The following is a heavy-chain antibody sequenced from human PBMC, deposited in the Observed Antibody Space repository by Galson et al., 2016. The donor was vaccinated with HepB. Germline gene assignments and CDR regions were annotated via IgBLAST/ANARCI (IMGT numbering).Heavy chain of an antibody. CDR3: ARLRIAAAGKAAMDV. D-gene: IGHD6-13*01. CDR2: IYPGDSDT. V-gene: IGHV5-51*01. Sequence: QSGAEVKKPGESLKISCKGSGYRFTSYWIGWVRQMPGKGLEWMGIIYPGDSDTRYGPSFQGQVNISADKSISTAYLQWSRLKASDTAMYYCARLRIAAAGKAAMDVWGQGTTVTVSS. J-gene: IGHJ6*02. CDR1: GYRFTSYW.